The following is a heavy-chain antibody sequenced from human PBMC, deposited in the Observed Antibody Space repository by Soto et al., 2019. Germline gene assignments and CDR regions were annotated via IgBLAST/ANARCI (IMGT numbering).Heavy chain of an antibody. D-gene: IGHD2-8*01. CDR3: ATVDTLGYCTNSLCVSWDY. J-gene: IGHJ4*02. CDR1: GYTLTGLS. V-gene: IGHV1-24*01. Sequence: QVQLVQSGAEVKKPGASVKVSCKVSGYTLTGLSMHWVRQAPGKGLEWMGGFDPEDGKRIYAQMFQGRVTMTEDTSTDTSYMELSSLRSEDTAVYYCATVDTLGYCTNSLCVSWDYWGQGTLVTVSS. CDR2: FDPEDGKR.